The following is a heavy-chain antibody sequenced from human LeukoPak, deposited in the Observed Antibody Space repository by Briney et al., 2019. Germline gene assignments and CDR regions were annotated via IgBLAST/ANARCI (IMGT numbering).Heavy chain of an antibody. D-gene: IGHD2-15*01. CDR2: GRNKASSYTT. V-gene: IGHV3-72*01. CDR1: GFTFSDHY. Sequence: GGSLRLSCAASGFTFSDHYMDWVRQAPGKGLEWVGRGRNKASSYTTEYAASVKGRFTISRDDSKNSLYLQMSSLRAEDTAVYYCARDRLSGYCTGGSCYPEAFYWGQGTLVTVSS. CDR3: ARDRLSGYCTGGSCYPEAFY. J-gene: IGHJ4*02.